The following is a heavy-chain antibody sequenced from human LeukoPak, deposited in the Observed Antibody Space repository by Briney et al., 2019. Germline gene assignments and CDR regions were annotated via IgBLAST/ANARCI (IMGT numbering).Heavy chain of an antibody. CDR1: VGSISSYY. Sequence: SETLSLTCTISVGSISSYYWSWIRQPPGKGLEWIGYIYSSGHTNYNPSLKSRVTISVDTSKNQFSLNLTSVTAADTAVYYCARHFSGAAAPLPFDYWGQGTLVTVSS. CDR3: ARHFSGAAAPLPFDY. CDR2: IYSSGHT. V-gene: IGHV4-59*08. D-gene: IGHD6-13*01. J-gene: IGHJ4*02.